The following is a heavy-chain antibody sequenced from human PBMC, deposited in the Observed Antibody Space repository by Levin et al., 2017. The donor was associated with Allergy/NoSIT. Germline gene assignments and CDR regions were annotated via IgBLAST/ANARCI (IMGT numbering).Heavy chain of an antibody. CDR2: IYHSGST. CDR3: ARSGRNSGYYFGY. J-gene: IGHJ4*02. CDR1: GGSISSSTW. D-gene: IGHD5-12*01. Sequence: SETLSLTCAVSGGSISSSTWWSWVRQPPGKGLEWIGEIYHSGSTNNNPSLKSRVTMSVDKSKNQFSLKLSSVTAADTAVYFCARSGRNSGYYFGYWGQGTLVTVSS. V-gene: IGHV4-4*02.